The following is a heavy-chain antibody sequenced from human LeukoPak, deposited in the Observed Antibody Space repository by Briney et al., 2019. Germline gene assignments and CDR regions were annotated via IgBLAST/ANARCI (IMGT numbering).Heavy chain of an antibody. J-gene: IGHJ5*02. CDR2: ISYDGSNK. D-gene: IGHD3-10*01. V-gene: IGHV3-30*03. CDR3: ARVRTYYGSGSYYNWFDP. Sequence: PGGSLRLSCAASGFTFSSYGMHWVRQAPGKGLEWVAVISYDGSNKYYADSVKGRFTISRDNSKNTLYLQMNSLRAEDTAVYYCARVRTYYGSGSYYNWFDPWGQGTLVTVSS. CDR1: GFTFSSYG.